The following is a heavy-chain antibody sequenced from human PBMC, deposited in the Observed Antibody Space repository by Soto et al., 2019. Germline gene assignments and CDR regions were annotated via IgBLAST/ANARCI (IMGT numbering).Heavy chain of an antibody. J-gene: IGHJ5*02. CDR3: ARDPRGFGVVIVPNWFDP. V-gene: IGHV3-11*01. CDR1: GFTFSDYY. D-gene: IGHD3-3*01. CDR2: ISSSGSTI. Sequence: GSLRLSCAASGFTFSDYYISWIRQAPGKGLEWVSYISSSGSTIYYADSVKGRFTISRDNAKNSLYLQMNSLRAEDTAVYYCARDPRGFGVVIVPNWFDPWGQGTLVTVSS.